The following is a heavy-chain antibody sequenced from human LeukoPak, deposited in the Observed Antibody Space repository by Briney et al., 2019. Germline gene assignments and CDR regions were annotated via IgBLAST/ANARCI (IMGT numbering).Heavy chain of an antibody. D-gene: IGHD1-26*01. CDR1: EFTFSSYA. CDR3: AKDAGLVGAYPRTLDY. CDR2: ISGGGGST. Sequence: PGGSLRLSCAASEFTFSSYAMSWVRQAPGKGLEWVSAISGGGGSTYYADSVKGRFTISRDNSKNTLYLQMNSLRAEDTAVYYCAKDAGLVGAYPRTLDYWGQGTLVTVSS. J-gene: IGHJ4*02. V-gene: IGHV3-23*01.